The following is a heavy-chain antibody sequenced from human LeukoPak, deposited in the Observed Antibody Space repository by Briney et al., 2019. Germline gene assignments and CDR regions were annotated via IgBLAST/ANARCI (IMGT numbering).Heavy chain of an antibody. V-gene: IGHV4-4*07. J-gene: IGHJ4*02. CDR2: VYTSGST. D-gene: IGHD3-22*01. CDR1: GGSISSYY. Sequence: PSETLSLTCTVSGGSISSYYWSWIRQPAGKGLEWIGRVYTSGSTNYNPSLKSRVTMSVDTSKNQFSLKLSSVTAADTAVYYCARASHYYYGTSGYFDYWGQGTLVTVSS. CDR3: ARASHYYYGTSGYFDY.